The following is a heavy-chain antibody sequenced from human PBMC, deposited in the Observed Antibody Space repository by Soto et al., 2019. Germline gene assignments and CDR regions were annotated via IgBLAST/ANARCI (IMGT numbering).Heavy chain of an antibody. J-gene: IGHJ4*02. CDR2: TYYRSKWYN. Sequence: SQTLSLTCAISGDSVSSNSAAWNWIRQSPSRGLEWLGRTYYRSKWYNDYAVSVKSRITINPDTSKNQFSLQLNSVTPEDTAVYYCARLTLAQDSSGYHIFDYWGLGTLVTVSS. CDR1: GDSVSSNSAA. CDR3: ARLTLAQDSSGYHIFDY. D-gene: IGHD3-22*01. V-gene: IGHV6-1*01.